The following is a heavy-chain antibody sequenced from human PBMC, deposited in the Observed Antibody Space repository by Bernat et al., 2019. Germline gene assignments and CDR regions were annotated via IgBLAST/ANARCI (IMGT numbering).Heavy chain of an antibody. V-gene: IGHV3-30*18. Sequence: QVQLVESGGGVVQPGRSLRLSCAASGFTFSSYGMHWVRQAPGKGLEWVAVISYDGSNKYYADSVKGQFTISRDNSKNTLYLQMNSLRAEDTAVYYCAKGGEYFDYWGQGTLVTVSS. CDR3: AKGGEYFDY. J-gene: IGHJ4*02. CDR2: ISYDGSNK. CDR1: GFTFSSYG. D-gene: IGHD2/OR15-2a*01.